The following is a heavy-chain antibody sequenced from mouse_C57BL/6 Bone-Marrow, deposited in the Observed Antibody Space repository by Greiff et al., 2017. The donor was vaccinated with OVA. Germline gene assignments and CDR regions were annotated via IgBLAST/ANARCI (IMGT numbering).Heavy chain of an antibody. V-gene: IGHV1-26*01. CDR2: INPNNGGT. CDR3: ARFYYGSSCYAMDY. D-gene: IGHD1-1*01. J-gene: IGHJ4*01. Sequence: EVQLQQSGPELVKPGASVKISCKASGYTFTDYYMNWVKQSHGKSLEWIGDINPNNGGTSYNQKFKGKATLTVDKSSSTAYMELRSLTSEDSAVYYCARFYYGSSCYAMDYWGQGTSVTVSS. CDR1: GYTFTDYY.